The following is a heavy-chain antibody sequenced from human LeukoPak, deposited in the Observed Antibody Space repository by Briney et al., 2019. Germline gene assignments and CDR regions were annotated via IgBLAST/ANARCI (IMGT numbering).Heavy chain of an antibody. V-gene: IGHV3-30*19. J-gene: IGHJ3*02. D-gene: IGHD2-21*01. CDR3: AREGLFHAFDI. CDR1: GFTFSSYG. CDR2: IWYDGNNK. Sequence: GGSLRLSCAASGFTFSSYGMHWVRQAPGKGLEWVAVIWYDGNNKYYAGSVKGRFTISRDNSKNTLYLQMNSLRVEDTAVYYCAREGLFHAFDIWGQGTMVTVSS.